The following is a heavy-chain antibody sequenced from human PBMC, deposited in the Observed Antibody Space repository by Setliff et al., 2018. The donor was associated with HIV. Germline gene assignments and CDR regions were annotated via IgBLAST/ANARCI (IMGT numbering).Heavy chain of an antibody. J-gene: IGHJ4*02. CDR3: ARYSYGYVRDLRISYCDS. D-gene: IGHD5-18*01. Sequence: SETLSLTCTVSGGSINSGGYYWTWIRQPPGKGLEWIGYIYTSGSTNYNPSLKSRVIISVDTSKNQLSLKLSSMTAADTAVYYCARYSYGYVRDLRISYCDSWGQGSLVTVSS. CDR1: GGSINSGGYY. V-gene: IGHV4-61*08. CDR2: IYTSGST.